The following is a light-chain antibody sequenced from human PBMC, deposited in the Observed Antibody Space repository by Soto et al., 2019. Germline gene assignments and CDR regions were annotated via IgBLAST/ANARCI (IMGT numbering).Light chain of an antibody. V-gene: IGKV3-11*01. CDR1: QSVSDY. Sequence: IMLTQSPAIISLSPGESASLSCRASQSVSDYLAWYQQKPGQAPRLFIYDVSKRATGIPARFSGSGSGTDFTLTISSLEPEDFAVYYCQQYNNWPRTFGQGDQGGYQ. J-gene: IGKJ1*01. CDR2: DVS. CDR3: QQYNNWPRT.